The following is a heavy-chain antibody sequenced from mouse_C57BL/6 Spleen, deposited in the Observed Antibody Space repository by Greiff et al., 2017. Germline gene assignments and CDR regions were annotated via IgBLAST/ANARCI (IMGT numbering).Heavy chain of an antibody. Sequence: QVQLQQSGAELVKPGASVKISCNASGYAFSSYWMHWVTPRPGQGLEWIGQISPGDGDTNYHGKFKGKATLTADKSSSTAYMQHSSLTSEDSAVYFGARWDYEGDWYFDVWGTGTTVTVSA. CDR1: GYAFSSYW. D-gene: IGHD2-4*01. V-gene: IGHV1-80*01. CDR3: ARWDYEGDWYFDV. J-gene: IGHJ1*03. CDR2: ISPGDGDT.